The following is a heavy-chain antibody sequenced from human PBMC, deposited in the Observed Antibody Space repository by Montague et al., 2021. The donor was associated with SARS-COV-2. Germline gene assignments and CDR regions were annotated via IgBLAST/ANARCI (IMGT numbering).Heavy chain of an antibody. CDR3: ARRALGYCSGGSCYSGFDY. Sequence: SETLSLTCTVSGGSISCYYWSWIRQPPGKGLEWIWYTYYSGSTNYNPSLKSRVTLSVYTSKNQFSLKLSSVTAAATAVYYCARRALGYCSGGSCYSGFDYWGQGTLVTVSS. V-gene: IGHV4-59*08. J-gene: IGHJ4*02. CDR1: GGSISCYY. D-gene: IGHD2-15*01. CDR2: TYYSGST.